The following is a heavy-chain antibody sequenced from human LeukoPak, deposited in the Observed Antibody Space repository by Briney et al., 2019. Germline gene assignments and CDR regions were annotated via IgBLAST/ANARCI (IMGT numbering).Heavy chain of an antibody. CDR1: GFTFSSSA. D-gene: IGHD2-15*01. CDR3: AKQLGYCSDGSCYFPY. J-gene: IGHJ4*02. Sequence: GGSLRLSCAASGFTFSSSAMSWVRQALGKGLEWVSAMSNNGGYTYYADSAQGRFTISRDNSKSTLCLQMNSLRAEDTAVYYCAKQLGYCSDGSCYFPYWGQGTLVTVSS. CDR2: MSNNGGYT. V-gene: IGHV3-23*01.